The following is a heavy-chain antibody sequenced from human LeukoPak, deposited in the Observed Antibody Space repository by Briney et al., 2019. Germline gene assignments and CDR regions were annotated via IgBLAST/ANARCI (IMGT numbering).Heavy chain of an antibody. CDR3: ARDSYGDHYFDY. J-gene: IGHJ4*02. V-gene: IGHV3-48*01. D-gene: IGHD4-17*01. CDR1: GFTSSSYS. Sequence: GGSLRLSCAASGFTSSSYSMNWVRQAPGKGLEWVSHISSSSSTLYYADSVKGRFTISRDYAKNSLYLQMNSLRAEDTAVYYCARDSYGDHYFDYWGQGTLVTVSS. CDR2: ISSSSSTL.